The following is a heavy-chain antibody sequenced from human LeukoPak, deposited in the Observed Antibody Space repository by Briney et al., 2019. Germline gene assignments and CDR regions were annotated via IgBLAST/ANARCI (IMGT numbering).Heavy chain of an antibody. CDR1: GGSFSGYY. J-gene: IGHJ5*02. Sequence: SETLSLTCAVYGGSFSGYYWSWIRRPPGKGLEWIGEINHSGSTNYNPSLKSRVTISVDTSKNQFSLKLSSVTAADTAVYYCARRVNDFWSGYYQRRYNWFDPWGQGTLVTVSS. CDR3: ARRVNDFWSGYYQRRYNWFDP. V-gene: IGHV4-34*01. D-gene: IGHD3-3*01. CDR2: INHSGST.